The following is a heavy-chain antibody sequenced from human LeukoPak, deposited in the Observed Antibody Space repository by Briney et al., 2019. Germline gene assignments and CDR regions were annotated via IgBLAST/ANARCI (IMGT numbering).Heavy chain of an antibody. D-gene: IGHD4-17*01. V-gene: IGHV4-61*02. CDR3: SRAPLDYGVDY. CDR2: IYTSGST. J-gene: IGHJ4*02. CDR1: GGSISSGSYY. Sequence: SQTLSLTCTVYGGSISSGSYYWSWIRQPAGKGLEWIGRIYTSGSTNYNPSLKSRVTISVDTSKNQFSLKLSSVTAADTAVYYCSRAPLDYGVDYWGQGTLVTVSS.